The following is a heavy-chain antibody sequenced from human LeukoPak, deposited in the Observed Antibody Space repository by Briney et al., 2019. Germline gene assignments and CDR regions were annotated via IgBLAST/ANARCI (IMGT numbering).Heavy chain of an antibody. CDR1: GFTFTSYA. Sequence: GRSLRLSCAASGFTFTSYAMHWVRQAPGKGLEWVAVISYDGSNKYYADSVKGRFTISRDNSKNTLYLQMNSLRAEDTAVYYCARDPQYGSGSYYNTLFYWGQGTLVTVSS. CDR2: ISYDGSNK. D-gene: IGHD3-10*01. V-gene: IGHV3-30*04. CDR3: ARDPQYGSGSYYNTLFY. J-gene: IGHJ4*02.